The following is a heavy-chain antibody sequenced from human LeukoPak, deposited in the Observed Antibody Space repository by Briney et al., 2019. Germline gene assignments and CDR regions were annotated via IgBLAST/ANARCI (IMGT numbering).Heavy chain of an antibody. CDR1: GGSFSGYY. CDR2: INHSGST. CDR3: ARNAGDSSSWRYYFDY. Sequence: PSETLSLTCAVYGGSFSGYYWSWIRQPPGKGLEWIGEINHSGSTNYNPSLKSRVTISVDTSKNQFSLKLSSVTAADTAVYYCARNAGDSSSWRYYFDYRGQGTLVTVSS. J-gene: IGHJ4*02. D-gene: IGHD6-13*01. V-gene: IGHV4-34*01.